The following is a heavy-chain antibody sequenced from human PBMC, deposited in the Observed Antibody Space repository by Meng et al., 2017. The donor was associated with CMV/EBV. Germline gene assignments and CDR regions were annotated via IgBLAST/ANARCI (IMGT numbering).Heavy chain of an antibody. Sequence: SGPTLVKPTQTLTLTCTFSGFSLSTSGMCVSWVRQPLGKALEWLALIDWDDDKYYSTSLKTRLTISKDTSKNQVVLTMTNMDPVDTVTYYCARSFGVVIATYFDYWGQGTLVTVSS. V-gene: IGHV2-70*20. J-gene: IGHJ4*02. CDR3: ARSFGVVIATYFDY. D-gene: IGHD2-21*01. CDR2: IDWDDDK. CDR1: GFSLSTSGMC.